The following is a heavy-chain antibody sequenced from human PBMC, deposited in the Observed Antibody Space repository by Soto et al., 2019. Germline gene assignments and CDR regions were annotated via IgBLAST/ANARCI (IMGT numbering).Heavy chain of an antibody. Sequence: GGSLRLSCAASGFTFSPFWMHWVRQVPGKGPVWVSRINSDGNSTSYADSVKGRFTISRDDSKNTLYLQMNSLKTEDTAVYYCTRAGILWFGESYFDYSGQGTLVTVSS. V-gene: IGHV3-74*01. D-gene: IGHD3-10*01. J-gene: IGHJ4*02. CDR2: INSDGNST. CDR3: TRAGILWFGESYFDY. CDR1: GFTFSPFW.